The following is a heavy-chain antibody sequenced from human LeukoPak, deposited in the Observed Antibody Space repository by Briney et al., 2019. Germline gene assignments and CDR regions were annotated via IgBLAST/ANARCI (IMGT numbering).Heavy chain of an antibody. CDR2: ISAYNGNT. CDR1: GYPFDNFG. D-gene: IGHD4-17*01. Sequence: ASVKVSCKASGYPFDNFGLTWVRQAPGQGLEWMGWISAYNGNTHYAQKFRGRLTLTTETSTSAAYLELRSLKSDDTAVYYCARDRVGGDLTGVSLYWGQGTLVTVSS. V-gene: IGHV1-18*01. CDR3: ARDRVGGDLTGVSLY. J-gene: IGHJ4*01.